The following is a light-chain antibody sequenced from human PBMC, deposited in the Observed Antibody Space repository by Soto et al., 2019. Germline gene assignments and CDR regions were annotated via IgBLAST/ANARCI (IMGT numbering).Light chain of an antibody. CDR1: ESLMYDNGYVF. J-gene: IGKJ4*01. V-gene: IGKV2-28*01. CDR2: LGS. Sequence: DIVMTPSPLSLPVTPGEPASISCRSSESLMYDNGYVFLDRDLKKPGQTPPILIFLGSNRASGVPEMFSGSVSGTDFTLKSSRVEAEDVGVYYCMQTLQMPRTLGGRNTVAIK. CDR3: MQTLQMPRT.